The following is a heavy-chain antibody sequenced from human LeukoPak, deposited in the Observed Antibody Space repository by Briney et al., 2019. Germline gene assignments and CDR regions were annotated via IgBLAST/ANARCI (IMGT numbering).Heavy chain of an antibody. J-gene: IGHJ4*02. CDR3: ARDWGDGYYY. D-gene: IGHD5-24*01. CDR1: GGSISSSSYY. Sequence: PSETLSLTCTVSGGSISSSSYYWGWIRQPPGKGLEWIGSIYYSGSTYYNPSLKSRVTISVDTSKNQFSLKLSSVTAADTAVYYCARDWGDGYYYWGQGTLVTVSP. CDR2: IYYSGST. V-gene: IGHV4-39*07.